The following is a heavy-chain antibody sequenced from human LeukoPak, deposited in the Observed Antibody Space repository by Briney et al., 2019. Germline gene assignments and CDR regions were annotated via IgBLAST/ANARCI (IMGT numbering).Heavy chain of an antibody. CDR1: GYNYATSG. D-gene: IGHD1-26*01. CDR2: ISVQNGNI. V-gene: IGHV1-18*01. J-gene: IGHJ4*02. CDR3: ARDSGSYWNYFDY. Sequence: ASVKVSCKPSGYNYATSGISWGRQAPGQGLEGMGWISVQNGNIKCAQKFQGTVNLTTDTSTTSAYMELRSLTSDDTAVYYCARDSGSYWNYFDYWGQGTLVTVSS.